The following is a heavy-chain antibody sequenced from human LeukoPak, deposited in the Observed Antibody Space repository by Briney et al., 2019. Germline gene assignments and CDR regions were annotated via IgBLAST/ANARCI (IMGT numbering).Heavy chain of an antibody. CDR2: IYTSGST. J-gene: IGHJ4*02. Sequence: PSETLSLTCTVSGGSISSYYWSWIRQPAGKGLEWIGRIYTSGSTNYNTSLKSRVTMSVDTSKNQFSLKLSSVTAADTAVYYCARGGYYYDSSGYYTFDFWGQGTLVTVFS. CDR1: GGSISSYY. V-gene: IGHV4-4*07. CDR3: ARGGYYYDSSGYYTFDF. D-gene: IGHD3-22*01.